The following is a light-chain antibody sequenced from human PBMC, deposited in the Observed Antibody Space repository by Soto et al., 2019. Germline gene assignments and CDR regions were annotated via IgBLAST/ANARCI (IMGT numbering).Light chain of an antibody. CDR2: DAS. CDR1: QSVSSY. Sequence: EIVLTQSPATLSLFPGERATLSCRASQSVSSYLAWYQQKPGQAPRLLIYDASNRATGIPARFIGSGSGTDFTLTISSLEPEDFAVYYCQQRSNWPYTFGQGTKLEIK. CDR3: QQRSNWPYT. J-gene: IGKJ2*01. V-gene: IGKV3-11*01.